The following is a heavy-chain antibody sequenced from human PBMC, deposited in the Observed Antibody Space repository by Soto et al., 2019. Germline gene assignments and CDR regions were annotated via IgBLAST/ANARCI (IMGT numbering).Heavy chain of an antibody. CDR3: AIISSFTLLVDY. CDR2: IYYSGST. D-gene: IGHD6-6*01. Sequence: PSETLSLTCTVSGGSISSGGYYWSWIRQHPGKGLEWIGYIYYSGSTYYNPSLKSRVTISVDTSKNKFSLKLSSVTAAVTAVYYCAIISSFTLLVDYWVEGNLVTVSS. V-gene: IGHV4-39*01. CDR1: GGSISSGGYY. J-gene: IGHJ4*02.